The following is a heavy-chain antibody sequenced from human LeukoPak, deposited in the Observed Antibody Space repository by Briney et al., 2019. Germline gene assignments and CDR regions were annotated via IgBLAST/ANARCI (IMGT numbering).Heavy chain of an antibody. CDR1: GYSISSGNW. CDR2: IYYSGST. Sequence: SETLSLTCAVSGYSISSGNWWGWIRQPPGKGLEWIGYIYYSGSTYYNPSLKSRVTMSVVTSKNQFSLKVRSVTAVDTAVYYCARTHRSGFSFDYWGQGTLVTVSS. J-gene: IGHJ4*02. D-gene: IGHD6-19*01. V-gene: IGHV4-28*01. CDR3: ARTHRSGFSFDY.